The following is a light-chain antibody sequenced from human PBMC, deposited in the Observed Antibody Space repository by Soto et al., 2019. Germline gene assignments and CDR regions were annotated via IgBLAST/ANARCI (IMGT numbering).Light chain of an antibody. CDR3: QQYNNWPLT. Sequence: EMVMTQSPATLSVSPGERAPLSCRASQSVSGNLAWYQEKPGQAPRLLVYGASARATGIPARFSGSGSGTEFTLTISSLQSEDFAVYYCQQYNNWPLTFGGGTKVDI. CDR2: GAS. J-gene: IGKJ4*01. CDR1: QSVSGN. V-gene: IGKV3-15*01.